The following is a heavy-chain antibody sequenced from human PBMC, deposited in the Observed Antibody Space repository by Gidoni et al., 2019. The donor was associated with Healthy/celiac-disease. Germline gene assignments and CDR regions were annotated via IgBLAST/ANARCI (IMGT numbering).Heavy chain of an antibody. CDR3: ASCHLKYSSGWYVYLHYFDY. V-gene: IGHV4-4*02. CDR2: IYHSGST. D-gene: IGHD6-19*01. Sequence: QVQLQESGPGLVKPSGTLSLTCAVSGGSISSSNLWSWVRQPPGKGLEWIGEIYHSGSTNYNPSLKSRVTISVDKSKNQFSLKLSSVTAADTAVYYCASCHLKYSSGWYVYLHYFDYWGQGTLVTVSS. J-gene: IGHJ4*02. CDR1: GGSISSSNL.